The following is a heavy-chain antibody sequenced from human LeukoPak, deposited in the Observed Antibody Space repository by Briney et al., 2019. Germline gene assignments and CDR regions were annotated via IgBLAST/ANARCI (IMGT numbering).Heavy chain of an antibody. CDR3: ARVRAGGYFDY. CDR1: GFTFSSYG. Sequence: GRSLRLSCAASGFTFSSYGMHWVRQAPGKGLEWLSYISSSSGNIFYTDSVKGRFTISRDNAKNSLYLQMSSLRDEDTAVHYCARVRAGGYFDYWGQGTLVTVSS. CDR2: ISSSSGNI. V-gene: IGHV3-48*02. J-gene: IGHJ4*02. D-gene: IGHD4-23*01.